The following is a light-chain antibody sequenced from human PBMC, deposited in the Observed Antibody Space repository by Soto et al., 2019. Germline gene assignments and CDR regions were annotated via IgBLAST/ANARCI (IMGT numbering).Light chain of an antibody. CDR1: QGISSY. Sequence: LTQSPSFLSASVGDRVTITCRASQGISSYLAWYQQKPGKAPKLLIYAASTLQSGVPSRFSGSRSGTEFTLTISSLQPEDFATYYCQQHNSYPLTFGGGTKVEIK. CDR3: QQHNSYPLT. V-gene: IGKV1-9*01. CDR2: AAS. J-gene: IGKJ4*01.